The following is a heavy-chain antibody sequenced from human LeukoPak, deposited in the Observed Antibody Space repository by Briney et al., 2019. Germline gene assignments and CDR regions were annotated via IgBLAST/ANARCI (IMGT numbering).Heavy chain of an antibody. D-gene: IGHD4-23*01. CDR3: ARRPDYGGNGNFDL. CDR2: IYYSGST. Sequence: SETLSLTCTVSGGSISSYYWSWIRQPPGKGLEWIGYIYYSGSTNYNPSLKSRVTISVDTSKNQFSLKLSSVTAADTAVYYCARRPDYGGNGNFDLWGRGTLVTVSS. CDR1: GGSISSYY. V-gene: IGHV4-59*08. J-gene: IGHJ2*01.